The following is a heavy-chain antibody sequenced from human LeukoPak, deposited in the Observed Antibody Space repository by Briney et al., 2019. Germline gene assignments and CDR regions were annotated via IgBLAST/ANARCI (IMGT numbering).Heavy chain of an antibody. J-gene: IGHJ4*02. V-gene: IGHV3-30-3*01. CDR2: ISYDGSNK. CDR1: GFTFSSYA. Sequence: GGSLRLSCAASGFTFSSYAMHWVRQAPGKGLEWVAVISYDGSNKYYADSVEGRFTISRDNSKNTLYLQMNSLRAEDTAVYYCARDRYCSGGSCYSPFDYWGQGTLVTVSS. CDR3: ARDRYCSGGSCYSPFDY. D-gene: IGHD2-15*01.